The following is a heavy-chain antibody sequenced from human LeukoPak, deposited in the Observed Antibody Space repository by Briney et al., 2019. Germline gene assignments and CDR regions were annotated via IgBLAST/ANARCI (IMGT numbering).Heavy chain of an antibody. CDR1: EFTFSSYS. CDR2: TSGSSSDI. J-gene: IGHJ4*02. D-gene: IGHD3-16*01. Sequence: GGSLRLSCAGSEFTFSSYSMNWVRQAPGKGLEWVSSTSGSSSDIYYADSVKGRFTISRDNSKNSLYLQMKSLRAEDTALYYCARRGYHDYSGFDYWGQGTLVTVSS. CDR3: ARRGYHDYSGFDY. V-gene: IGHV3-21*01.